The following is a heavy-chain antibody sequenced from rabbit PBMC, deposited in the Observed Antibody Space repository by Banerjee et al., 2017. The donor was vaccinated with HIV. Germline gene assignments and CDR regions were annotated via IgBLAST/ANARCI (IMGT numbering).Heavy chain of an antibody. CDR2: IDTGNGNT. Sequence: QEQLKESGGDLVQPEGSLTLTCTASGVTISSSYWIWWVRQAPGKGLEWIGCIDTGNGNTYYANWAKGRFTISKTSSTTVTLQMTSLTAADTATYFCAREWKYGSNSGSYDLWGQGTLVTVS. V-gene: IGHV1S45*01. CDR1: GVTISSSYW. J-gene: IGHJ4*01. CDR3: AREWKYGSNSGSYDL. D-gene: IGHD1-1*01.